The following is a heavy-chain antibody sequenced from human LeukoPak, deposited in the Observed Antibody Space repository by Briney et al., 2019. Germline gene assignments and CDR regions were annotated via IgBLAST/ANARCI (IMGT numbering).Heavy chain of an antibody. CDR1: GYSFTSYW. J-gene: IGHJ4*02. CDR3: VLRISQGRYCSGGSCYSPYYFDY. V-gene: IGHV5-51*01. Sequence: GESLKISCKGSGYSFTSYWIGWARQMPGKGLEWMGIIYPGDSDTRYSPSFQGQVTISADKSISTAYLQWSSLKASDTAMYYCVLRISQGRYCSGGSCYSPYYFDYWGQGTLVTVSS. CDR2: IYPGDSDT. D-gene: IGHD2-15*01.